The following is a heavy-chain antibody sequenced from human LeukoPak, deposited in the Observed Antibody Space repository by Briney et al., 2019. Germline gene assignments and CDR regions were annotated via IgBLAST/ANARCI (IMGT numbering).Heavy chain of an antibody. V-gene: IGHV3-74*01. CDR1: GFTFSSYW. Sequence: GGSLRLSCAASGFTFSSYWMHWVRQAPGKGLVWVSRINSDGSSTSYADSVNGRFTISRDNAKNTLYLQMSSLRAEDTAVYYCARDFGSGWADYWGQGTLVTVSS. D-gene: IGHD6-19*01. J-gene: IGHJ4*02. CDR3: ARDFGSGWADY. CDR2: INSDGSST.